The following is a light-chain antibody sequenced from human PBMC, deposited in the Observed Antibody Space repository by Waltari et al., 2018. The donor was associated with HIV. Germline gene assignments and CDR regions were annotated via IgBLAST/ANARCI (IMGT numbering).Light chain of an antibody. Sequence: SYELTQPPSVSVSPGQTATITCSGDALPKQFASWYQQKAGQAPLMVMYKDNKRPSGIPDRVSGSMSGATVMLIISGVLPEDEAVYYCESADDSGDHWVFGGGTKLSVL. J-gene: IGLJ3*02. CDR2: KDN. CDR1: ALPKQF. V-gene: IGLV3-25*03. CDR3: ESADDSGDHWV.